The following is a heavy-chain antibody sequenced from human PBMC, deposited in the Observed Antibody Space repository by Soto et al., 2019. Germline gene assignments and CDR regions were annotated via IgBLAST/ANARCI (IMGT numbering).Heavy chain of an antibody. CDR2: IYHSGST. CDR1: GGSISSSNW. D-gene: IGHD3-3*01. V-gene: IGHV4-4*02. CDR3: ARVGRFLEWLLYPNWFDP. J-gene: IGHJ5*02. Sequence: QVQLQESGPGLVKPSGTLSLTCAVSGGSISSSNWWSWVRQPPGKGLEWIGEIYHSGSTNYNPSLKSRVTISVDKSNNQFSLKLSSVTAADTAVYYCARVGRFLEWLLYPNWFDPWGQGTLVTVSS.